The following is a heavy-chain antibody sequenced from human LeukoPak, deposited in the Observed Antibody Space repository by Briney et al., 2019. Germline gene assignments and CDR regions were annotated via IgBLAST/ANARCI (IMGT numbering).Heavy chain of an antibody. J-gene: IGHJ4*02. V-gene: IGHV1-2*02. D-gene: IGHD5-18*01. Sequence: ASVKVSCKASGYTFTGYYMHWVRQAPGQGLEWMGWINPNSGGTNYAQKFQGRVTMTRDMSTSTVYMELSSLRSEDTAVYYCARVLYSYGYEKVDYWGQGTLVTVSS. CDR2: INPNSGGT. CDR1: GYTFTGYY. CDR3: ARVLYSYGYEKVDY.